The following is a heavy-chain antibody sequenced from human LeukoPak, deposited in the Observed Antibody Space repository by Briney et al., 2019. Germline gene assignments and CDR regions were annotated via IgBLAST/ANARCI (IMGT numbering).Heavy chain of an antibody. Sequence: ASVKDSCKASGYTFTGYYMHWVRQAPGQGLEWMGWINPNSGGTNYAQKFQGRVTMTRDTSISTAYMELSRLRSDDTAVYYCARDWYGFREVGNWFDPWGQGTLVTVSS. CDR1: GYTFTGYY. CDR3: ARDWYGFREVGNWFDP. CDR2: INPNSGGT. J-gene: IGHJ5*02. V-gene: IGHV1-2*02. D-gene: IGHD6-13*01.